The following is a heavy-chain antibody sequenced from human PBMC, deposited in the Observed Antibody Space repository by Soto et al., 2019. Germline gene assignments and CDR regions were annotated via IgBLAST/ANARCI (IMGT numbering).Heavy chain of an antibody. D-gene: IGHD1-1*01. Sequence: SETLSLTCTVSGGSISSYYWSWIRQPPGKGLEWIGYIYYSGSTNYNPSLKSRVTISIDTSKNQFSLKLSSLTAADTAVYYCARSLQLIGTGWFDPWGQGTLVTVSS. CDR3: ARSLQLIGTGWFDP. V-gene: IGHV4-59*01. CDR1: GGSISSYY. J-gene: IGHJ5*02. CDR2: IYYSGST.